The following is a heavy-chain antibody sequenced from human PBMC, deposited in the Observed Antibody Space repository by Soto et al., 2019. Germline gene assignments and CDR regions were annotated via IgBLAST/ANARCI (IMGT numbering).Heavy chain of an antibody. CDR2: ISAYNGNT. D-gene: IGHD6-19*01. J-gene: IGHJ6*02. CDR3: ARVYSSGWPPLDYYYGMDV. V-gene: IGHV1-18*01. Sequence: QVQLVQSGAEVKKPGASVKVSCKASGYTFTSYGISWVRQAPGQGLEWMGWISAYNGNTNYAQKLQGRVTMTTDTSTSTAYMELRSLRSDDTAVHYCARVYSSGWPPLDYYYGMDVWGQGTTVTVSS. CDR1: GYTFTSYG.